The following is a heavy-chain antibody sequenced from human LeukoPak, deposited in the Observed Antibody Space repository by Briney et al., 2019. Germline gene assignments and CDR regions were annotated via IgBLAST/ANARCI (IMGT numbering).Heavy chain of an antibody. CDR1: GGTFSSYA. D-gene: IGHD3-3*01. J-gene: IGHJ6*02. V-gene: IGHV1-69*06. Sequence: ASVKVSCKASGGTFSSYAISWVRQAPGQGLEWMGGIIPIFGTANYAQKFQGRVTITADRSTSTAYMELSSLRSEDTAVYYCARDLLEWLLPNYYYYGMDVWGQGTTVTVSS. CDR2: IIPIFGTA. CDR3: ARDLLEWLLPNYYYYGMDV.